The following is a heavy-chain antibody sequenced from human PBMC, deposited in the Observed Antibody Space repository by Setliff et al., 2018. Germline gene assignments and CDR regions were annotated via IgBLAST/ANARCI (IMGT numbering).Heavy chain of an antibody. J-gene: IGHJ3*01. CDR1: GYSISNGFY. D-gene: IGHD3-22*01. Sequence: SESLSLTCAVSGYSISNGFYWGWIRQSPVKGLEWIGSLFDGGSAYYSPSLKSRASISLDASKNQFALKLTSATAADTAVYYCARDPHYDPTYSLPGHAFDFWGQGIMVTVSS. V-gene: IGHV4-38-2*02. CDR2: LFDGGSA. CDR3: ARDPHYDPTYSLPGHAFDF.